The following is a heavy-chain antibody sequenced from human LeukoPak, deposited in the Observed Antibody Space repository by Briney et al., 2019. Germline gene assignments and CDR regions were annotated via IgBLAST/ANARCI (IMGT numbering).Heavy chain of an antibody. CDR3: ARRTDNYAFDI. D-gene: IGHD5-24*01. V-gene: IGHV4-31*03. Sequence: PSETLSLTCTVSGGSISSGGYYWSWIRQHPGKGLEWIGYIYYSGSTYYNPSLKSRVTISVDTSKNQFSLKLSSVTAADTAVYYCARRTDNYAFDIWGQGTMVTVSS. CDR2: IYYSGST. CDR1: GGSISSGGYY. J-gene: IGHJ3*02.